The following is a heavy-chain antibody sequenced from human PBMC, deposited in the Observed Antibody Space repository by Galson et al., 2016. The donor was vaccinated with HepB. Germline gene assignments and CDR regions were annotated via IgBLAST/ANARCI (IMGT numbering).Heavy chain of an antibody. J-gene: IGHJ4*02. V-gene: IGHV3-72*01. CDR2: TRNRRNSFIT. D-gene: IGHD5/OR15-5a*01. CDR3: VRWVSGAADY. Sequence: SLRLSCAASGYTSSDHYMDWVRQATGKGLEWVGRTRNRRNSFITEYAGLVRGRFTISRDDSKNSVYLQMNSLKTKDTAVYYCVRWVSGAADYWGQGALVTVSA. CDR1: GYTSSDHY.